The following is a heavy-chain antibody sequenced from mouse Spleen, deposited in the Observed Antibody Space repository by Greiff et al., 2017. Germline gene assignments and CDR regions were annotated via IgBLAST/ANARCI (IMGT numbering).Heavy chain of an antibody. Sequence: EVNLVESGGGLVQSGRSLRLSCATSGFTFSDFYMEWVRQAPGKGLEWIAASRNKANDYTTEYSASVKGRFIVSRDTSQSILYLQMNALRAEDTAIYYCARDAGGSYFDYWGQGTTLTVSS. CDR2: SRNKANDYTT. V-gene: IGHV7-1*01. CDR3: ARDAGGSYFDY. CDR1: GFTFSDFY. J-gene: IGHJ2*01.